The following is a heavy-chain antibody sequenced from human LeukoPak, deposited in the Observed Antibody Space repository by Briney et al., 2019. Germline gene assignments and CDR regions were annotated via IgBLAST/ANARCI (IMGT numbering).Heavy chain of an antibody. J-gene: IGHJ4*02. D-gene: IGHD1-26*01. CDR3: TRIMLSWREFDC. Sequence: GGSLRLSCAVSGFIVRSNYMSWVRQAPGKGLEWVSVIYSGGTTYYADSVKGRFTISRDNSKNTLYLQMNTLRAEDTAMYYCTRIMLSWREFDCWGQGTLVTVSS. CDR1: GFIVRSNY. V-gene: IGHV3-53*01. CDR2: IYSGGTT.